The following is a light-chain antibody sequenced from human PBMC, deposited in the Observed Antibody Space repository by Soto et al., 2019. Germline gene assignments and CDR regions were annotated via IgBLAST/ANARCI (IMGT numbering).Light chain of an antibody. V-gene: IGLV2-14*03. J-gene: IGLJ2*01. CDR2: DVS. Sequence: QSALTQPASVSGFPGQSITISCTGASSDVGGYNYVSWYQHHPGKAPKLMIYDVSNRPSGVSNRFSDSKSGNTASLIISGLQAEDEADYYCSSYTRSSTLFGGGTKLTVL. CDR1: SSDVGGYNY. CDR3: SSYTRSSTL.